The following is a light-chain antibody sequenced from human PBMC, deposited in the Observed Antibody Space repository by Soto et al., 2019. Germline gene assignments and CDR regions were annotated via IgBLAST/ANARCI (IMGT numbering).Light chain of an antibody. CDR2: GAS. J-gene: IGKJ1*01. CDR1: QSINAH. V-gene: IGKV3-15*01. Sequence: EVVMTQSPATLSVSPGERVTLSCRASQSINAHLAWYQQKPGQAPRLLIHGASTRATGIPARFSGSGFGTEFILNISSLQSEDFALYYCQKYNTWLWTFGQGTKVEIQ. CDR3: QKYNTWLWT.